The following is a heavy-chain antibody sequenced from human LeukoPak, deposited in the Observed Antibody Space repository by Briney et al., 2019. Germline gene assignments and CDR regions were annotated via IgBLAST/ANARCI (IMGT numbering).Heavy chain of an antibody. D-gene: IGHD6-19*01. CDR3: ARDFVSRGWPSFNY. J-gene: IGHJ4*02. Sequence: GGSLRLSCAASGFTFSSYAMSWVRQAPGEGLQWVSGISGSGSSTYYADSVRGRFTISRDNSKNTLYLQMNSLRAEDTAVYYCARDFVSRGWPSFNYWGQGTLVTVSS. V-gene: IGHV3-23*01. CDR2: ISGSGSST. CDR1: GFTFSSYA.